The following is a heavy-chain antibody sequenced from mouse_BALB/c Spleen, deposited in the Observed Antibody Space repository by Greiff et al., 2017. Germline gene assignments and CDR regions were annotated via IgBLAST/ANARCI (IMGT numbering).Heavy chain of an antibody. J-gene: IGHJ4*01. CDR1: GYTFTDYN. CDR2: INPNNGGT. Sequence: VQLQQSGPELVKPGASVKIPCKASGYTFTDYNMDWVKQSHGKSLEWIGDINPNNGGTIYNQKFKGKATLTVDKSSSTAYMELRSLTSEDTAVYYCARRRYGTYAMDYWGQGTSVTVSS. D-gene: IGHD2-10*02. V-gene: IGHV1-18*01. CDR3: ARRRYGTYAMDY.